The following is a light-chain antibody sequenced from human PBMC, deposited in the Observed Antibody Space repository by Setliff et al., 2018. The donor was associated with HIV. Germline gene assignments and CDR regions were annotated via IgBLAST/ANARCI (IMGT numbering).Light chain of an antibody. CDR3: CSNTGSNTYV. Sequence: QSVLTQPASVSGSPGQSITISCTGTSSDIGRYNLVSWYQQYPGKAPKLMIYQATKRPSGVSNRFSGSKSGNTASQTISGLQAEDEADYYCCSNTGSNTYVFGSGTKVTVL. J-gene: IGLJ1*01. V-gene: IGLV2-23*01. CDR2: QAT. CDR1: SSDIGRYNL.